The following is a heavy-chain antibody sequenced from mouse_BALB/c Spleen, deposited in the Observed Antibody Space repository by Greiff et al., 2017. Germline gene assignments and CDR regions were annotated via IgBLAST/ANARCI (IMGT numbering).Heavy chain of an antibody. J-gene: IGHJ4*01. Sequence: EVMLVESGGGLVKPGGSLKLSCAASGFTFSSYAMSWVRQTPEKRLEWVATISSGGSYTYYPDSVKGRFTISRDNAKNTLYLQMSSLRSEDTAMYYCARVKGLPRYYYAMDYWGQGTSVTVSS. CDR3: ARVKGLPRYYYAMDY. D-gene: IGHD3-1*01. V-gene: IGHV5-9-1*01. CDR2: ISSGGSYT. CDR1: GFTFSSYA.